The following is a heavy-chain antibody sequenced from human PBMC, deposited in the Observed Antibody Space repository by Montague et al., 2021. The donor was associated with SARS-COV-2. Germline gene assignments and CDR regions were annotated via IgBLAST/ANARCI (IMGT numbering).Heavy chain of an antibody. CDR2: INHSGST. Sequence: SETLSLTCAVYGGSFSGYYWSWIRQPPGKGLEWIGEINHSGSTKYNPSLKSRVTISVDTSKNQFSLKLSSVTVADTAVYYCASGTKRVFTYDYDSSGYASDYWGQETLVTVSS. D-gene: IGHD3-22*01. CDR1: GGSFSGYY. V-gene: IGHV4-34*01. CDR3: ASGTKRVFTYDYDSSGYASDY. J-gene: IGHJ4*02.